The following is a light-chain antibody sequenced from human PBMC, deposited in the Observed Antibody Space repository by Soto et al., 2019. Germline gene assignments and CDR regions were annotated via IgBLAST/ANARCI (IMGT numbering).Light chain of an antibody. CDR1: SSDVGGYNY. CDR3: SSYTSSNVV. V-gene: IGLV2-14*01. Sequence: QSVLTQPASLSGSPGQSITISRTATSSDVGGYNYVSWYQQHPGKAPKLMIYDVSNRPSGVSNRFSGSKSGNTASLTISGLQAEDEGDYYGSSYTSSNVVFGGGTKVTVL. J-gene: IGLJ2*01. CDR2: DVS.